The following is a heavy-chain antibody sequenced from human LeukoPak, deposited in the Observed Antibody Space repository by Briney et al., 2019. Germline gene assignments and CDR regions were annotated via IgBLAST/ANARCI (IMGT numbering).Heavy chain of an antibody. Sequence: GGSLRLSCAASGFTLRSYTMNWVRQAPGKGLEWVSSIGISSNKIYYADSVKGRFIISRDNAKNSVYLQMNSLRAEDTAVYYCARDQGYNWNYDDAFDIWGQGTMVTVSS. CDR3: ARDQGYNWNYDDAFDI. CDR2: IGISSNKI. J-gene: IGHJ3*02. CDR1: GFTLRSYT. V-gene: IGHV3-21*01. D-gene: IGHD1-7*01.